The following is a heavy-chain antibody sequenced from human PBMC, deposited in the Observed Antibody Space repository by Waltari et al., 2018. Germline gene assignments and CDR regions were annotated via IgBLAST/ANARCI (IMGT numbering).Heavy chain of an antibody. V-gene: IGHV4-39*01. CDR2: IYYSGST. Sequence: QLQLQESGPGLVKPSETLSLTCTVSGGSISSSSDYWGWIRQLPGKALEWIGSIYYSGSTYHDPSLKGRVTISVDTSKIQFSLKLGSAAAADTAVYYCARFIAAAAPGPDAFDLWGRGTMVTVSS. D-gene: IGHD6-13*01. CDR3: ARFIAAAAPGPDAFDL. J-gene: IGHJ3*01. CDR1: GGSISSSSDY.